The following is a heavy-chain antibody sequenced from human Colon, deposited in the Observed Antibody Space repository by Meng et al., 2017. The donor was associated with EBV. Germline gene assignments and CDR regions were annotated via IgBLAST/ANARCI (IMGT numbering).Heavy chain of an antibody. Sequence: VKRAGTRARPCHVCGGSISISVYYWGWIRQPPGKGLEWIGSIYYNGSSYYNPYLKSRVHISVDKSKNQFSLKLNSVTAADKAVYYCARRRYYYGSGSYHSYYIDYWGQGALVTVSS. CDR3: ARRRYYYGSGSYHSYYIDY. CDR1: GGSISISVYY. D-gene: IGHD3-10*01. CDR2: IYYNGSS. V-gene: IGHV4-39*01. J-gene: IGHJ4*02.